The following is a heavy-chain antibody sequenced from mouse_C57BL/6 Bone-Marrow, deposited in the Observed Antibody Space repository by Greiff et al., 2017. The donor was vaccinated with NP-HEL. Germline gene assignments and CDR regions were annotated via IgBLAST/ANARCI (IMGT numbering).Heavy chain of an antibody. CDR2: IDPSDSYT. Sequence: QVQLQQPGAELVKPGASVKLSCKASGYTFTSYWMQWVKQRPGQGLEWIGEIDPSDSYTNYNQKFKGKATLTVDPASSTAYMQLSSLTSEDSAVYYCARSGHYGSSTRYFDVWGTGTTVTVSS. CDR3: ARSGHYGSSTRYFDV. J-gene: IGHJ1*03. D-gene: IGHD1-1*01. V-gene: IGHV1-50*01. CDR1: GYTFTSYW.